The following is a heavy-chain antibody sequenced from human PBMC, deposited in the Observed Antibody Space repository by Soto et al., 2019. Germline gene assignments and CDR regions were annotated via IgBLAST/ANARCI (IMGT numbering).Heavy chain of an antibody. CDR2: ISPSSRYT. D-gene: IGHD3-9*01. V-gene: IGHV3-11*06. CDR3: ATLRTGYYDILTGFGAVDI. Sequence: QLQLVESGGGLVKPGGSLRLSCAASGVTFSDYFMTWLRQAPGKGLEWISYISPSSRYTSYADSVKGRFTISRDNAKNSLYLQMNSLRAEDTAVYYCATLRTGYYDILTGFGAVDIWGQGTMVTVSS. CDR1: GVTFSDYF. J-gene: IGHJ3*02.